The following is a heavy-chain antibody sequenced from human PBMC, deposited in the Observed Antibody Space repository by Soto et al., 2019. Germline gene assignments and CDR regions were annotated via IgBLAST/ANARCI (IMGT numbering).Heavy chain of an antibody. Sequence: EVQLVESGGGWVQPGGSLRLSCAASGFTVSNNYMSWVRQAPGKGLEWVSLIYSGGSTYYADSVKGRFTISRDNSKNTLYLQMNSLRAEDTAVYYCARGYTHFQEYFYAMDVWGQGTTVTVPS. V-gene: IGHV3-66*01. CDR2: IYSGGST. D-gene: IGHD1-1*01. CDR1: GFTVSNNY. CDR3: ARGYTHFQEYFYAMDV. J-gene: IGHJ6*02.